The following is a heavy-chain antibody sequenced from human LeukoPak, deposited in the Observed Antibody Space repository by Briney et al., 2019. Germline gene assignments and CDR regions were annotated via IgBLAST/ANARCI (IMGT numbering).Heavy chain of an antibody. CDR2: MNPNSGFT. CDR1: GYTFTSYD. Sequence: VASVKVSCKASGYTFTSYDINWVRQATGQGLEWMGWMNPNSGFTGYAQKFRGRVTMTRDTSINTAYMELSSLRSEDTAVYYCARGGIDNGGSLRTLDLWGQGTLVTVSS. D-gene: IGHD3-22*01. V-gene: IGHV1-8*01. J-gene: IGHJ5*02. CDR3: ARGGIDNGGSLRTLDL.